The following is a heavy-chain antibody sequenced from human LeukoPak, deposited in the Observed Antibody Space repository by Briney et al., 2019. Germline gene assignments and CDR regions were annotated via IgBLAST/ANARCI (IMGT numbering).Heavy chain of an antibody. V-gene: IGHV1-69*05. D-gene: IGHD1-26*01. Sequence: SVKVSCKASGGTFSSYAISWVRQAPGQGLEWMGGIIPIFGTANYAQKFQERVTITRDMSTSTAYMELSSLRSEDTAVYYCAASSGSPKGLDYWGQGTLVTVSS. CDR2: IIPIFGTA. CDR3: AASSGSPKGLDY. J-gene: IGHJ4*02. CDR1: GGTFSSYA.